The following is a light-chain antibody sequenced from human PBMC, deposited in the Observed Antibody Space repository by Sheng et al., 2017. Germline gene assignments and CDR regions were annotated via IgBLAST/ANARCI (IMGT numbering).Light chain of an antibody. Sequence: EIVLTQSPATLSLSPGERATLSCRASQSVNNYVAWYQYRPGQAPRLLIYGASNRATGIPARFSGSGYGTHFTLTITNLEPEDFAVYYCQQRGNWPPRTFGPGTKLDFK. J-gene: IGKJ3*01. CDR2: GAS. V-gene: IGKV3-11*01. CDR3: QQRGNWPPRT. CDR1: QSVNNY.